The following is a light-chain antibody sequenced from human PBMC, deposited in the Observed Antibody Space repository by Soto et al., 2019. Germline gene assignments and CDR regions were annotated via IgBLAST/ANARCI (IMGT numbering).Light chain of an antibody. V-gene: IGLV2-14*01. CDR1: STDVGRYNY. CDR3: TSYTSDSTYV. CDR2: DVS. J-gene: IGLJ1*01. Sequence: QSVLTQPASVSGSPGQSITISCTGTSTDVGRYNYVSWYQQRPGKAPKLMVYDVSNRPSWVSNRFSGSKSGITASLTISGLQAEDEADYYCTSYTSDSTYVFGTGTKVTVL.